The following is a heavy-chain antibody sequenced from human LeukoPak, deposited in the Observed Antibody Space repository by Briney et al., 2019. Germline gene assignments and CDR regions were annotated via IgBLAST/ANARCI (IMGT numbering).Heavy chain of an antibody. D-gene: IGHD2-15*01. V-gene: IGHV3-21*01. J-gene: IGHJ4*02. Sequence: GGSLRLSCAASGFTFSSYSMNWVRQAPGKGLEWVSSISSSSSYIYYADSVKGRFTISRDNAKNSLYLQMNSLRAEDTAVYYCAPGGGSYYFDYWGQGTLVTVSS. CDR2: ISSSSSYI. CDR3: APGGGSYYFDY. CDR1: GFTFSSYS.